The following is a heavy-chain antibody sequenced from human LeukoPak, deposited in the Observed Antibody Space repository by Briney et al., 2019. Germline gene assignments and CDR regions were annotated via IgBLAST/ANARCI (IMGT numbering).Heavy chain of an antibody. V-gene: IGHV3-20*04. Sequence: GSLRLSRIASGFTLADYGMSWVRQAPGKGLEWVAGIYWLGTTYADSVKGRFTIFRDDAKNSLYLQMHSLRAEDTALYYCARGYWRLDPWGPGTLVTVSS. CDR1: GFTLADYG. CDR3: ARGYWRLDP. D-gene: IGHD2-15*01. CDR2: IYWLGTT. J-gene: IGHJ5*02.